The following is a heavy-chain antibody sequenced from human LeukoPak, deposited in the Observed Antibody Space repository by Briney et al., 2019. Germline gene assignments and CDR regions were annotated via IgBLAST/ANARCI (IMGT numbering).Heavy chain of an antibody. CDR2: IGTAGDT. CDR3: ARVAKERVGGVYYFDY. D-gene: IGHD1-1*01. Sequence: GGSLRLSCAASGFTFSDYDMHWVRQATGKGLEWVSAIGTAGDTYYPGSVKGRFTISRENAKNSFYLQMNSLRAGDTAVYYCARVAKERVGGVYYFDYWGQGTLVTVSS. CDR1: GFTFSDYD. J-gene: IGHJ4*02. V-gene: IGHV3-13*01.